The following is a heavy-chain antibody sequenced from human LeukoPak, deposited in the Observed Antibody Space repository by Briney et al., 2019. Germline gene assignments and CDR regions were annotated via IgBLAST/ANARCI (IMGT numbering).Heavy chain of an antibody. CDR3: ARVFRGYFFDY. Sequence: GGSLRLSCVASGFIFSSYDIHWVRQAPGKGLEWVAFIRFDGSNGYYTDSVKGRFTNSRDNSKNTLYLHMSSRRTEDTAVYYCARVFRGYFFDYWGQGTLVTVSS. D-gene: IGHD2-15*01. CDR2: IRFDGSNG. V-gene: IGHV3-30*02. J-gene: IGHJ4*02. CDR1: GFIFSSYD.